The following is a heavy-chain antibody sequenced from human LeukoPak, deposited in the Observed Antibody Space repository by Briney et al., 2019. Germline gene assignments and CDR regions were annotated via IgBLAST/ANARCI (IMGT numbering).Heavy chain of an antibody. CDR3: ARSLYGVNYGDAFDI. CDR2: ISSSSSYI. Sequence: PGGSLRLSCAASGFTFSSYSMNWVRQAPGKGLEWVSSISSSSSYIYYADSVKGRLTISRDNAKNSQYLQMNSLRDEDTAVYYCARSLYGVNYGDAFDIWGQGTMVTVSS. D-gene: IGHD4-23*01. V-gene: IGHV3-21*01. CDR1: GFTFSSYS. J-gene: IGHJ3*02.